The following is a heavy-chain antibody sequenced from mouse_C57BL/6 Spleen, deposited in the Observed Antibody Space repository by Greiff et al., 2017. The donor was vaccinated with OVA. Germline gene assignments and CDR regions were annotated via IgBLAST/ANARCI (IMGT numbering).Heavy chain of an antibody. D-gene: IGHD2-4*01. CDR2: FYPGSGSI. Sequence: QVQLQQSGAELVKPGASVKLSCKASGYTFPEYTIHWVKQRSGQGLEWIGWFYPGSGSIKYNEKFKDKATLTADKSSSTVYMELSRLTSEDSAVYFCARHEGYYDYDGAGFDYWGQGTTLTVSS. CDR1: GYTFPEYT. V-gene: IGHV1-62-2*01. CDR3: ARHEGYYDYDGAGFDY. J-gene: IGHJ2*01.